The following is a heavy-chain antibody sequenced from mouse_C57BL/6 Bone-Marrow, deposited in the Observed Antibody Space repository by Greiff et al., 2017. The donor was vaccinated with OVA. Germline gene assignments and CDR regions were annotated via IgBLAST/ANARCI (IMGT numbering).Heavy chain of an antibody. J-gene: IGHJ3*01. CDR1: GYTFTSYW. CDR2: IDPNSGGT. D-gene: IGHD2-1*01. CDR3: ARQRGGNYLSWFAY. Sequence: LQPGAELVKPGASVKLSCKASGYTFTSYWMHWVKQRPGRGLEWIGRIDPNSGGTKYNEKFKSKATLTVDKPSSTAYMQLSSLTSEDSAVYYCARQRGGNYLSWFAYWGQGTLVTVSA. V-gene: IGHV1-72*01.